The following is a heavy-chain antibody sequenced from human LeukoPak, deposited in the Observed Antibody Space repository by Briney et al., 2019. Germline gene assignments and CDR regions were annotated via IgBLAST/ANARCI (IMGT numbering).Heavy chain of an antibody. CDR2: ISGSGGST. J-gene: IGHJ5*02. CDR3: ARDDYYLRLRLVFDP. V-gene: IGHV3-23*01. CDR1: GFTFSSYA. D-gene: IGHD2-21*02. Sequence: GGSLRLSCAASGFTFSSYAMSWVRQAPGKGLEWVSAISGSGGSTYYADSVKGRFTISRDNSKNTLYLQMNSLRAEDTAVYYCARDDYYLRLRLVFDPWGQGTLVTVSS.